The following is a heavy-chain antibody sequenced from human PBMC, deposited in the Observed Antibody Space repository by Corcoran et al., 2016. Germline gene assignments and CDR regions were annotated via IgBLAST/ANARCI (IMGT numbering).Heavy chain of an antibody. D-gene: IGHD2-15*01. J-gene: IGHJ6*02. V-gene: IGHV3-33*01. Sequence: QVQLVESGGGVVQPGRSLRLSCAASGFTFNTYGMNWVRQAPGKGPEWVAVIWYDGSNKYYADSVKGRFTISRDNSKNTLYLQMNSLRAEDTALYDCARIDCTGGSCRPYYYYGMDVWGQGTTVTVSS. CDR1: GFTFNTYG. CDR3: ARIDCTGGSCRPYYYYGMDV. CDR2: IWYDGSNK.